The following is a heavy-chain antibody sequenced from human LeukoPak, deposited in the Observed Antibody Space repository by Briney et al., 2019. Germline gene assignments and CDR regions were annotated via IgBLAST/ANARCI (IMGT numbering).Heavy chain of an antibody. CDR2: IYHSGST. CDR3: ARRPTLYYYDSSGHPGYYYYYMDV. J-gene: IGHJ6*03. V-gene: IGHV4-30-2*01. D-gene: IGHD3-22*01. CDR1: GGSISSGGYY. Sequence: SETLSLTCTVSGGSISSGGYYWSWIRQPPGKGLEWIGYIYHSGSTYYNPSLKSRVTISVDRSKNQFSLKLSSVTAADTAVYYCARRPTLYYYDSSGHPGYYYYYMDVWGKGTTVTVSS.